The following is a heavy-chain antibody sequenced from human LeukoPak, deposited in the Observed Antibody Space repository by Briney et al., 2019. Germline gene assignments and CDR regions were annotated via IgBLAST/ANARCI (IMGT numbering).Heavy chain of an antibody. CDR2: ISWNSGSI. CDR3: AKDSSSGWYLNWYFDL. V-gene: IGHV3-9*03. Sequence: GGSLRLSCAASGFTFDDYAMHWVRQATGKGLEWVSGISWNSGSIGYADSVKGRFTISRDNAKNSLYLQMNSLRAEDMALYYCAKDSSSGWYLNWYFDLWGRGTLVTVSS. CDR1: GFTFDDYA. J-gene: IGHJ2*01. D-gene: IGHD6-19*01.